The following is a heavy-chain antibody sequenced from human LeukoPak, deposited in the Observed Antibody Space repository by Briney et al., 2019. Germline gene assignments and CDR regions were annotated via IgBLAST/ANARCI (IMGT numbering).Heavy chain of an antibody. Sequence: GWCVSLSCVSCRITFRNYTMNWLRQPPAKGLEWVSTISGSSSSIYYTESVNGRFTVSRDNAKTSLHLQMTSLRVDDTATYYSATGLVAHWGQGTLVTVSS. CDR3: ATGLVAH. D-gene: IGHD6-6*01. V-gene: IGHV3-21*06. CDR1: RITFRNYT. J-gene: IGHJ4*02. CDR2: ISGSSSSI.